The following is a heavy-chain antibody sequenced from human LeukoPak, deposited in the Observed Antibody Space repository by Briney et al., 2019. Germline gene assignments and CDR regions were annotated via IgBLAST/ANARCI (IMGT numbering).Heavy chain of an antibody. CDR2: ISYDGSNK. CDR3: ASSKPADYYMDV. V-gene: IGHV3-30-3*01. D-gene: IGHD6-13*01. Sequence: GGSLRLSCAASGFTFSSYAMHWVRQAPGKGLEWVAVISYDGSNKYYADSVKGRFTISRDNSKNTLYLQMNSLRAEDTAVYYCASSKPADYYMDVWGKGTTVTVSS. CDR1: GFTFSSYA. J-gene: IGHJ6*03.